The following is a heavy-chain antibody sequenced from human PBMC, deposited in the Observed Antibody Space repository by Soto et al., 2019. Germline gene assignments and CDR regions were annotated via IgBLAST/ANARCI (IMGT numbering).Heavy chain of an antibody. Sequence: ASVKFSCKASGYTFTSYGISWVRQAPGQGLEWMGWISAYNGNTNYAQKLQGRVTMTTDTSTSTAYMELRSLRSDDTAVYYCARVDDCSGGSCYDYYYYGMDVWGQGTTVTVSS. D-gene: IGHD2-15*01. V-gene: IGHV1-18*04. J-gene: IGHJ6*02. CDR2: ISAYNGNT. CDR3: ARVDDCSGGSCYDYYYYGMDV. CDR1: GYTFTSYG.